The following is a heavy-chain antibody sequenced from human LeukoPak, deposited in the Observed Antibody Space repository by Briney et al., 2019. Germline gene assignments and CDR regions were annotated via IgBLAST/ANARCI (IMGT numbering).Heavy chain of an antibody. J-gene: IGHJ4*02. CDR3: ARNSIAAAVDY. CDR1: GGSISSSSYY. CDR2: IYYSGST. Sequence: SETLSLTCTVSGGSISSSSYYWGWIRQPPGKGLEWIGSIYYSGSTYYNPSLKSRVTISVDTSKNQFSLKLSSVTAADTAVYYCARNSIAAAVDYWGQGTLVTVSS. D-gene: IGHD6-13*01. V-gene: IGHV4-39*01.